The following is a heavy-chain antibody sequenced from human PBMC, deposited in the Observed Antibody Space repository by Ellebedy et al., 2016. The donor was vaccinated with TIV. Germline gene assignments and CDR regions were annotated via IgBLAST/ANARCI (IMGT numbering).Heavy chain of an antibody. J-gene: IGHJ6*02. CDR1: GFTFSNAW. CDR3: ARDPFDYYGSGSYYYYYGMDV. CDR2: INSDGSST. Sequence: GESLKISCAASGFTFSNAWMSWVRQAPGKGLVWVSRINSDGSSTSYADSVKGRFTISRDNSKNTLYLQMNSLRAEDTAVYYCARDPFDYYGSGSYYYYYGMDVWGQGTTVTVSS. V-gene: IGHV3-74*01. D-gene: IGHD3-10*01.